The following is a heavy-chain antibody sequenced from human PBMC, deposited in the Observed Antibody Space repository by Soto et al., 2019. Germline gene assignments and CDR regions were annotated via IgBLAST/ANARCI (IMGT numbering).Heavy chain of an antibody. J-gene: IGHJ6*02. D-gene: IGHD2-2*01. V-gene: IGHV5-10-1*01. CDR3: ARPNCSSTSCYPSYYGMDV. CDR2: IDPSDSYT. Sequence: PGESLKISCKGSGYSFTSYWISWVRQMPGKGLEWMGRIDPSDSYTNYSPSFQGHVTISADKSISTAYLQWSSLKASDTAMYYCARPNCSSTSCYPSYYGMDVWGQGTTVTVSS. CDR1: GYSFTSYW.